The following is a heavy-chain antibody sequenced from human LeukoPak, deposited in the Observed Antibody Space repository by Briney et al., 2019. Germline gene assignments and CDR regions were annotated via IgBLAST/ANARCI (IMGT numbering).Heavy chain of an antibody. V-gene: IGHV3-15*01. Sequence: GGSLRLSCAVSGLTFSNAWMSWVRQAPGKELEWVGRILSKIGGETREYAASVKGRFIISRDDSRDTVYLQMNSLRAEDTAVYYCARTSDYDSSGYYYPGGEADYWGQGTLVTVSS. J-gene: IGHJ4*02. CDR3: ARTSDYDSSGYYYPGGEADY. CDR1: GLTFSNAW. CDR2: ILSKIGGETR. D-gene: IGHD3-22*01.